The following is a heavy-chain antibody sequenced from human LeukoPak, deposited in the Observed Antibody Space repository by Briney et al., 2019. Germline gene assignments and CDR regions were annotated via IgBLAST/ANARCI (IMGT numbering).Heavy chain of an antibody. V-gene: IGHV3-30-3*01. CDR3: ARDGTPSGSGYNYYRGTDV. CDR2: ISYDASNE. J-gene: IGHJ6*02. Sequence: GGSLRLSCAVSGFTFSNYAFHWVRQAPGKGLEWVAIISYDASNEYYADSVKGRFTISRDNSKNILYLQMNSLRAEDTGVYYCARDGTPSGSGYNYYRGTDVWGQGTTVTVSS. D-gene: IGHD6-19*01. CDR1: GFTFSNYA.